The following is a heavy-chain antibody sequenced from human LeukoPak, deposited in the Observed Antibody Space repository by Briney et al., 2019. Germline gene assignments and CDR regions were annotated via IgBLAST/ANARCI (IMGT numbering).Heavy chain of an antibody. Sequence: PSETLSLTCTVSGGSISSYYWNWIRQPPGKGLEWIGYIYYSGSTNYNPSLKSRVTISVDTSKNQFSLNLTSVTAADTAVYYCARDWGSSWYRGYFDYWGQGTLVTVSS. CDR1: GGSISSYY. CDR3: ARDWGSSWYRGYFDY. V-gene: IGHV4-59*01. D-gene: IGHD6-13*01. J-gene: IGHJ4*02. CDR2: IYYSGST.